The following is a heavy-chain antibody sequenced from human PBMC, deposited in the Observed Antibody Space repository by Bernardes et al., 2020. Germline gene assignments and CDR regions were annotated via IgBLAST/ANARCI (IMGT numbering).Heavy chain of an antibody. Sequence: GGSLRLSCAASGFTVSSNYMSWVRQAPGKGLEWVSVIYSSGNTYYADSVKGRFTISRDNSKNTLYLQMNSLRAEDTAVYYCAATGSSSSGSWFDPWGQGTLVTVSS. D-gene: IGHD2-2*01. CDR2: IYSSGNT. CDR1: GFTVSSNY. J-gene: IGHJ5*02. V-gene: IGHV3-53*01. CDR3: AATGSSSSGSWFDP.